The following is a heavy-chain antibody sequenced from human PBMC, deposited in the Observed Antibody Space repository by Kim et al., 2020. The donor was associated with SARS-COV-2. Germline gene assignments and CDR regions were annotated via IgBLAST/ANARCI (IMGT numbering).Heavy chain of an antibody. CDR2: IYYSGST. D-gene: IGHD6-13*01. Sequence: SETLSLTCTVSGGSISSSSYYWGWIRQPPGKGLEWIGSIYYSGSTYYNPSLKSRVTISVDTSKNQFSLKLSSVTAADTAVYYCARRGIAAAGTLGWFDPWGQGTLVTVSS. V-gene: IGHV4-39*01. J-gene: IGHJ5*02. CDR3: ARRGIAAAGTLGWFDP. CDR1: GGSISSSSYY.